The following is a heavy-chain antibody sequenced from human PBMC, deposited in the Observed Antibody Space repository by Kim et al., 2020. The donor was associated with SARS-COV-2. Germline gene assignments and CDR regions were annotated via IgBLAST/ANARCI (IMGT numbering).Heavy chain of an antibody. J-gene: IGHJ4*02. Sequence: KFQGRVTITRDTSASTAYMELSSRRSEDTAVYYCARDRSSSWSRGVHFDYWGQGTLVTVSS. CDR3: ARDRSSSWSRGVHFDY. D-gene: IGHD6-13*01. V-gene: IGHV1-3*01.